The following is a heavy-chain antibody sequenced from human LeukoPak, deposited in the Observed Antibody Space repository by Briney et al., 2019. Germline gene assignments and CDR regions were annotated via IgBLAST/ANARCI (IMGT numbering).Heavy chain of an antibody. CDR1: GFTFSSYE. V-gene: IGHV3-48*03. CDR3: ARESIAVAGAPFDY. J-gene: IGHJ4*02. D-gene: IGHD6-19*01. CDR2: ISSGSTI. Sequence: GGSLRLSCAASGFTFSSYEMNWVRQAPGKGLEWVSYISSGSTIYDSDSVKGRFTISRDNAKNSLYLQMNSLRAEDTAVYYCARESIAVAGAPFDYWGQGTLVTVSS.